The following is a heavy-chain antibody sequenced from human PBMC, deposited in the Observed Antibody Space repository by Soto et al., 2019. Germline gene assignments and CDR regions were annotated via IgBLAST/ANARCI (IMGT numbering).Heavy chain of an antibody. V-gene: IGHV1-8*01. CDR3: ARGMWGAVVVVAAPEYFQH. J-gene: IGHJ1*01. CDR1: GYTFTSYD. CDR2: MNPNSGNT. D-gene: IGHD2-15*01. Sequence: ASVKVSCKASGYTFTSYDINWVRQATGQGLEWMGWMNPNSGNTGYAQKFQGRVTMTRNTSISTAYMELSSLRSEDTAVYYCARGMWGAVVVVAAPEYFQHWGQGTLVTVSS.